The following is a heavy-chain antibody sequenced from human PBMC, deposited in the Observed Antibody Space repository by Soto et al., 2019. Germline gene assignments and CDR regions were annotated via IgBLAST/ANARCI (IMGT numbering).Heavy chain of an antibody. CDR3: ARAPSGSYPEFDY. CDR2: ITYDGSNQ. Sequence: GGSLRLSCAASGSIFSSYTMHWVRQAPGKGLEWVGVITYDGSNQYYADSVKGRFTISRGNSRNMLFLQMNSLRPDDTAVYYCARAPSGSYPEFDYWGQGTLVAVSS. J-gene: IGHJ4*02. V-gene: IGHV3-30-3*01. CDR1: GSIFSSYT. D-gene: IGHD1-26*01.